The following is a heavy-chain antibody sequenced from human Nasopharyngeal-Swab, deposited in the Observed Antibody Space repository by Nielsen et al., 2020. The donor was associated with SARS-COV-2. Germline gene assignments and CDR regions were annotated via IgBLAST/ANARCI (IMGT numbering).Heavy chain of an antibody. CDR2: IYYSGST. CDR3: ARGGLIFGVVNKPFDY. D-gene: IGHD3-3*01. Sequence: SETLSLTRTVSGGSISSGGYYWSWIRQHPGKGLEWIGYIYYSGSTYYNPSLKSRVTISVDTSKNQFSLKLSSVTAADTAVYYCARGGLIFGVVNKPFDYWGQGTLVTVSS. J-gene: IGHJ4*02. CDR1: GGSISSGGYY. V-gene: IGHV4-31*03.